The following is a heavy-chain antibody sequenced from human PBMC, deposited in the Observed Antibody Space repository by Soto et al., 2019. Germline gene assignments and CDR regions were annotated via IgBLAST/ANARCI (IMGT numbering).Heavy chain of an antibody. V-gene: IGHV2-5*02. J-gene: IGHJ3*02. CDR3: AHRRADYGDYGDAFDI. CDR1: GFSLSTSGVG. Sequence: QITLKESGPTLVKPTQTLTLTCTFSGFSLSTSGVGVGWIRQPPGKALEWLALIYWDDDKRYSPSLKSRLTITKDTAKNQVVLTMTNMDHVDTATYYCAHRRADYGDYGDAFDIWGQGTMVTVSS. CDR2: IYWDDDK. D-gene: IGHD4-17*01.